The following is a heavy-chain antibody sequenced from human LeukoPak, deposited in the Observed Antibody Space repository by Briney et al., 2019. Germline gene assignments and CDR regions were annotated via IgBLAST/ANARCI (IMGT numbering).Heavy chain of an antibody. D-gene: IGHD3-3*01. J-gene: IGHJ4*02. V-gene: IGHV3-21*01. CDR1: GFTFSSYS. CDR3: ATERGYDFWSGRGPVDY. Sequence: GGSLRLSCAASGFTFSSYSMNWVRLPPGKGMGWVSFISSNSTYIYFGDSVKGPFTISRDNANNTQYLQMNILRAEDTAVYYCATERGYDFWSGRGPVDYWGQGTLVTVSS. CDR2: ISSNSTYI.